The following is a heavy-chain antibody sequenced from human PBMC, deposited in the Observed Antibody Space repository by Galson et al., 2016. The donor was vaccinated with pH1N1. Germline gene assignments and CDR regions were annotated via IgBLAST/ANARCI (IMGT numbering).Heavy chain of an antibody. J-gene: IGHJ6*02. V-gene: IGHV3-23*01. CDR3: ARTSEDFADVDLRVFYYYGMDV. Sequence: SLRLSCAASGFTFNNYAMSWVRQAPGKGLEWVSIITSRVRTYYADSVKGRFTISRDNSKNTLYLQMSSLRAEDTALYYCARTSEDFADVDLRVFYYYGMDVWGQGTTVTVSS. CDR1: GFTFNNYA. D-gene: IGHD1-7*01. CDR2: ITSRVRT.